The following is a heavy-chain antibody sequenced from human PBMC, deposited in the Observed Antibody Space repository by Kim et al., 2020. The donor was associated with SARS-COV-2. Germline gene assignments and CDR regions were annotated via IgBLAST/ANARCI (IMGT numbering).Heavy chain of an antibody. CDR2: INHSGST. J-gene: IGHJ5*02. Sequence: SETLSLTCAVYGGSFSGYYWSWIRQPPGKGLEWIGEINHSGSTNYNPSLKSRVTISVDTSKNQFSLKLSSVTAADTAVYYCARARVKGAYYYGSGNWFDP. CDR1: GGSFSGYY. CDR3: ARARVKGAYYYGSGNWFDP. D-gene: IGHD3-10*01. V-gene: IGHV4-34*01.